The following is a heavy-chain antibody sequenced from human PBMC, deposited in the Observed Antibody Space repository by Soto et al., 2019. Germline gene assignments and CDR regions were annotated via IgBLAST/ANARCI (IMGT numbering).Heavy chain of an antibody. CDR2: IYYSGST. D-gene: IGHD3-16*01. CDR1: GGSISSGGYY. J-gene: IGHJ6*02. V-gene: IGHV4-31*03. Sequence: QVQLQESGPGLVKPSQTLSLTCTVSGGSISSGGYYWSWIRQHPGKGLEWIGYIYYSGSTYYNPSLKSRVTISVDKSKNHFSLNLSSVTAADTAVYYCVRDCTLLAGIPRLDYYYGLDVWGHGTTVTVSS. CDR3: VRDCTLLAGIPRLDYYYGLDV.